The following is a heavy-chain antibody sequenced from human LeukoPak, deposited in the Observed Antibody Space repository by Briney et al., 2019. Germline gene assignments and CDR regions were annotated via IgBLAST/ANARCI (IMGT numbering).Heavy chain of an antibody. D-gene: IGHD6-13*01. Sequence: SQTLSLTCTVSGGSISSGDYYWSWIRQPPGKGLEWIGYIYYSGSTYYNPSLKSRVTISVDTSKNQFSLKLSSVTAADTAVYYCARIPHAAAAGTGWFDPWGQGTLVTVSS. V-gene: IGHV4-30-4*01. CDR1: GGSISSGDYY. J-gene: IGHJ5*02. CDR2: IYYSGST. CDR3: ARIPHAAAAGTGWFDP.